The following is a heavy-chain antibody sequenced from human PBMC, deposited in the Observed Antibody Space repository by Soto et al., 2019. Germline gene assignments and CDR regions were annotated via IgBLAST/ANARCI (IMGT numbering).Heavy chain of an antibody. J-gene: IGHJ4*02. CDR1: GDSISSFY. D-gene: IGHD2-2*01. CDR2: IFSSGST. V-gene: IGHV4-59*01. Sequence: SETLSLTCTVSGDSISSFYWTWIRQPPGKGLEWVGYIFSSGSTNYNPSLKSRVTISVDTSENQFSLKLTSVTAADTAVYYCARVGYCSSTPCWPIDYFAYWGQGTLVTVSS. CDR3: ARVGYCSSTPCWPIDYFAY.